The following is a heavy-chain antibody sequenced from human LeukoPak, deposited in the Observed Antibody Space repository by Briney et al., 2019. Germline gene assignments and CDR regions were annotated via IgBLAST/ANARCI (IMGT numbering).Heavy chain of an antibody. CDR3: ARDRSTSRYYHGMDV. Sequence: GGSLRLSCAASDSTFSSFSMRWVRQAPGKGLFWVAAISSRSAHIYYADSVKGRFTISRDNAKKSLYLEMNNLRAADTAVYYCARDRSTSRYYHGMDVWGPGTTVIVSS. V-gene: IGHV3-21*01. CDR1: DSTFSSFS. CDR2: ISSRSAHI. J-gene: IGHJ6*02. D-gene: IGHD2-2*01.